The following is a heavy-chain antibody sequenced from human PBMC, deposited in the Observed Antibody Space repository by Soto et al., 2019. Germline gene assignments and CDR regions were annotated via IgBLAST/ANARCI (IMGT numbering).Heavy chain of an antibody. D-gene: IGHD2-2*01. Sequence: VGSLRLSCAASGFTFSSYGMHWVRQAPGKGLEWVAVIWYDGSNKYYADSVKGRFTISRDNSKNTLYLQMNSLRAEDTAVYYCARDLPDCSSTSCSGDYYGMDVWGHGTTVTVSS. J-gene: IGHJ6*02. CDR2: IWYDGSNK. CDR1: GFTFSSYG. V-gene: IGHV3-33*01. CDR3: ARDLPDCSSTSCSGDYYGMDV.